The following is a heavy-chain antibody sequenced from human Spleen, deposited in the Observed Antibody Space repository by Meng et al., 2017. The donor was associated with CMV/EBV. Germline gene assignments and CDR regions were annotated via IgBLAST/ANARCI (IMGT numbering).Heavy chain of an antibody. D-gene: IGHD2-15*01. V-gene: IGHV3-7*01. CDR3: ARGDDGVVVVVVTPVYYYGMDV. Sequence: GGSLRLSCAASGFTFSRYWMSWVRQAPGKGLEWVANINQDGSEKHYVDSVKGQFTISRDNAKKSLYLQMNSLRVEDTAVFYCARGDDGVVVVVVTPVYYYGMDVWGQGTTVTVSS. CDR2: INQDGSEK. CDR1: GFTFSRYW. J-gene: IGHJ6*02.